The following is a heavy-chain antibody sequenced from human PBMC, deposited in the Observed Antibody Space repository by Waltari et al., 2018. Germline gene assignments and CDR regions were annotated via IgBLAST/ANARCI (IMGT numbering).Heavy chain of an antibody. CDR3: AGDRAIGLFFDY. V-gene: IGHV4-4*02. Sequence: QVQLQESGQGLVTPSGTLSPTCAVSGDSLSGNYWWSWVRQSPEKGLEWIGQVHHSGKTHYNPSLQSRVTISLDKPKNQFSLNLNSVTAADTAVYYCAGDRAIGLFFDYWGRGTLVTVSS. CDR1: GDSLSGNYW. CDR2: VHHSGKT. D-gene: IGHD2-2*01. J-gene: IGHJ4*02.